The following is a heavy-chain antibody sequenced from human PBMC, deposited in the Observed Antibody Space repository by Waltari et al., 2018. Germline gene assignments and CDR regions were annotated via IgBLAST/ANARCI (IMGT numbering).Heavy chain of an antibody. CDR3: ARLDRSSYYSLYDY. V-gene: IGHV5-51*01. CDR2: SVPRDSAV. D-gene: IGHD3-22*01. Sequence: EVQLVQSGAEVKKPGESLKISCKASGYTFPTHWMGWVRQRPGKGLGWMGISVPRDSAVRHNPAFDGQVTISADKAIHTAYLQWSSLKASDTAMYYCARLDRSSYYSLYDYWGQGTLVTVSS. CDR1: GYTFPTHW. J-gene: IGHJ4*02.